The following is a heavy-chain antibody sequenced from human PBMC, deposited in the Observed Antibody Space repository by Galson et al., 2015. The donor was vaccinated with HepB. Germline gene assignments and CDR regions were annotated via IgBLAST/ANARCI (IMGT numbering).Heavy chain of an antibody. CDR1: GGSFRGYY. D-gene: IGHD6-13*01. J-gene: IGHJ4*02. CDR3: ARGQGDIAAAILRAYYFDY. V-gene: IGHV4-34*01. Sequence: LSLTCAVYGGSFRGYYWSWIRQPPGKGLEWIGEINHSGSTNYNPSLKSRVTISVDTSKNQSSLKLSSVTAADTAVYYCARGQGDIAAAILRAYYFDYWGQGTLVAVSS. CDR2: INHSGST.